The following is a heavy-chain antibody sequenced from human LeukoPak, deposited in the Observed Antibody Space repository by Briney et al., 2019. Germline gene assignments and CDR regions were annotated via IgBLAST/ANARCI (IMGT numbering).Heavy chain of an antibody. V-gene: IGHV4-59*01. CDR1: GGSISSYY. Sequence: PSETLSLTCAVSGGSISSYYWSWIRQPPGKGLECLGYIYYRGSTNYNPSLKSRVTLSVDTSKNQFSLKLSSVTAADTAVYYCARSRAYCSGGSCYNWFDPWGQGTLVTVSS. CDR2: IYYRGST. CDR3: ARSRAYCSGGSCYNWFDP. J-gene: IGHJ5*02. D-gene: IGHD2-15*01.